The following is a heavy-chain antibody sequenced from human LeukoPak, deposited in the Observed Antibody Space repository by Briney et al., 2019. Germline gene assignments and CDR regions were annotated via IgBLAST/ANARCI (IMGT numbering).Heavy chain of an antibody. CDR3: ARGNILTGYSI. V-gene: IGHV3-13*01. D-gene: IGHD3-9*01. CDR2: ISSAGDT. J-gene: IGHJ4*02. CDR1: GFTFFNDD. Sequence: PGGSLRLSCAASGFTFFNDDMHWVRQGLGKGLEWVSAISSAGDTYYPGSVKGRFTISRENAKNSLFLQMNSLTAGDTAVYYCARGNILTGYSIWGQGTLVTVSS.